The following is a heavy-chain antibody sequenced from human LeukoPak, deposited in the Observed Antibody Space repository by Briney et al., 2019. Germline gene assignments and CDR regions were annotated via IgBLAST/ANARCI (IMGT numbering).Heavy chain of an antibody. CDR1: GGSISSYY. Sequence: PSETLSLTCTVSGGSISSYYWGWIRQPPGKGLEWIGSIYYSGSTYYNPSLKSRVTISVDTSKNQFSLKLSSVTAADTAVYYCASAYCGGDCTPYWYFDLWGRGTLVTVSS. CDR3: ASAYCGGDCTPYWYFDL. V-gene: IGHV4-39*07. CDR2: IYYSGST. D-gene: IGHD2-21*02. J-gene: IGHJ2*01.